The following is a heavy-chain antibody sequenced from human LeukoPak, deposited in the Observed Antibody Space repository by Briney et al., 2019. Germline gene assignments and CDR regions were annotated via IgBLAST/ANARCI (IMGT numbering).Heavy chain of an antibody. J-gene: IGHJ3*02. CDR1: GGSISSYY. CDR3: ARHAQGMITFVGVIAADAFDI. CDR2: IYYSGST. D-gene: IGHD3-16*02. Sequence: PSETLSLTCTVSGGSISSYYWSWIRQPPGKGLEWIGYIYYSGSTNYNPSLKSRVTISVDTSKNQFSLKLSSVTAADTAVYYCARHAQGMITFVGVIAADAFDIWGQGTMVTVSS. V-gene: IGHV4-59*08.